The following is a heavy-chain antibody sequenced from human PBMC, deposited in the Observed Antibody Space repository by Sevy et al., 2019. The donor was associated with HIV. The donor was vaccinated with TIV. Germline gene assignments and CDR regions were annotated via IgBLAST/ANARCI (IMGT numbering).Heavy chain of an antibody. D-gene: IGHD2-2*01. Sequence: ASVKVSCKASGGTFSSYAISWVRQAPGQGLEWMGGIIPIFGTANYAQKFQGRVTITADKSTGTAYMELSSLRSEETAVYYCAGVPAAKNYYYYMDVWGKGTTVTVSS. V-gene: IGHV1-69*06. CDR3: AGVPAAKNYYYYMDV. CDR2: IIPIFGTA. CDR1: GGTFSSYA. J-gene: IGHJ6*03.